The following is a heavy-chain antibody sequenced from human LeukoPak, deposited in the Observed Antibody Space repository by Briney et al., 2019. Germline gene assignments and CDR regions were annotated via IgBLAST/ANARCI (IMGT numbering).Heavy chain of an antibody. J-gene: IGHJ6*03. V-gene: IGHV4-4*07. D-gene: IGHD6-13*01. CDR3: ARGASYSSSWYGTLYYYYYMDV. Sequence: SETLSLTCTVSGGSIRSYWSWIRQPAGKGLEWIGRIYGSGSTDYNPSLKSRVTMSIDTSKNQFSLNLISVTAADTAVYYCARGASYSSSWYGTLYYYYYMDVWGKGTTVTISS. CDR1: GGSIRSY. CDR2: IYGSGST.